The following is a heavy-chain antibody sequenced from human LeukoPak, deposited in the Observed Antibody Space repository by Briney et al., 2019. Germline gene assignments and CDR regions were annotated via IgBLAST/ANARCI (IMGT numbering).Heavy chain of an antibody. CDR1: GGSIGTYY. CDR2: IYVTGT. V-gene: IGHV4-59*08. D-gene: IGHD3-16*02. CDR3: ARHIGGGIEDMGV. Sequence: SETLSLTCTVSGGSIGTYYWSWIRQSPGKGLEWIGYIYVTGTRYNPYLQSRVTISVNRSRNQFFLKMSSVTAADTAVYYCARHIGGGIEDMGVWGKGTKVIVSS. J-gene: IGHJ6*03.